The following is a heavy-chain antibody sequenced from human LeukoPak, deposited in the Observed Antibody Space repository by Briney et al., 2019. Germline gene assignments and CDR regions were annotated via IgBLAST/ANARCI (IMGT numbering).Heavy chain of an antibody. J-gene: IGHJ4*02. CDR1: GGSISSGDYY. V-gene: IGHV4-30-4*01. CDR2: IYYSGST. CDR3: ARGLSGYETFDY. D-gene: IGHD5-12*01. Sequence: SETLSLTCTVSGGSISSGDYYWSWIRQPPGKGLEWIGYIYYSGSTYYNPSLKSRVTISVDTSKNQFSLKLNSVTAADTAVYYCARGLSGYETFDYWGQGTLVTVSS.